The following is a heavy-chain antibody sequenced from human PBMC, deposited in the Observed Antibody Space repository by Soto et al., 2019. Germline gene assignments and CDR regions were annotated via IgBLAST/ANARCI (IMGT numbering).Heavy chain of an antibody. CDR1: GFTFSDNY. CDR3: ARDPHVCSSTSCPGFDY. D-gene: IGHD2-2*01. Sequence: LRLPCTASGFTFSDNYMSWNRQAPGKGLEWVSYISSSGSTIYYADSVKGRFTISRDNAKNSLYLQMNSLRAEDTAVYYCARDPHVCSSTSCPGFDYWGQGTLVTVSS. V-gene: IGHV3-11*01. CDR2: ISSSGSTI. J-gene: IGHJ4*02.